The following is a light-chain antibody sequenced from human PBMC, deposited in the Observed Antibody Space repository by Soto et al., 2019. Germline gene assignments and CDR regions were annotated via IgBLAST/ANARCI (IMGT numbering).Light chain of an antibody. V-gene: IGLV2-14*01. Sequence: QSALTQPASVSGSPGQSITVSCTGTTSDVGGYDYVAWYQQHPGKAPKLMIYDVSSRPSGVSNRFSGSKSGNTASLTISGLQAEDEADYYCSSYLGSSTPPAVLGTRPKSTVL. CDR2: DVS. J-gene: IGLJ1*01. CDR1: TSDVGGYDY. CDR3: SSYLGSSTPPAV.